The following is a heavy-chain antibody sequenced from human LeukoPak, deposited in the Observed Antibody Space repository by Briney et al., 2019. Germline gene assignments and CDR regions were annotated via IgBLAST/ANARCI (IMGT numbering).Heavy chain of an antibody. D-gene: IGHD6-19*01. J-gene: IGHJ4*02. CDR1: GYTFTSYG. Sequence: ASVKVSCKASGYTFTSYGISWARQAPGQGLEWMGWISAYNGNTNYAQKLQGRVTMTTDTSTSTAHMELRSPRSDDTAVYYCARDNMFVVAGTRAYFDYWGQGTLVTVSS. CDR2: ISAYNGNT. V-gene: IGHV1-18*01. CDR3: ARDNMFVVAGTRAYFDY.